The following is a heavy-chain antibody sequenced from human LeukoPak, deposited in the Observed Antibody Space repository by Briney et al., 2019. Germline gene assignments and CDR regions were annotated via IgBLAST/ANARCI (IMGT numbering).Heavy chain of an antibody. Sequence: PGGSLRLSCAASGFIINNYAMNWVRQAPGKGLEWVSYIRSGGGTIYYADSVKGRFTISRDIAKNSLYLQMNSLRAEDTAVYYCAREVAVAGTDLDYWGQGTLVTVSS. D-gene: IGHD6-19*01. CDR2: IRSGGGTI. J-gene: IGHJ4*02. CDR1: GFIINNYA. CDR3: AREVAVAGTDLDY. V-gene: IGHV3-48*03.